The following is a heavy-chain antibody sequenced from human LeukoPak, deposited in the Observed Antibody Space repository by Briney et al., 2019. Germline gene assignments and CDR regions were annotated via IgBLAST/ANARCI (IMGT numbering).Heavy chain of an antibody. J-gene: IGHJ4*02. V-gene: IGHV3-15*01. CDR2: IKSKTDGGTT. Sequence: GESLRLSCAASGFTVSSNYMSWVRQAPGKGLEWVGRIKSKTDGGTTDYAAPVKGRFTISRDDSKNTLYLQMNSLKTEDTAVYYCTTDLVGATVGYWGQGTLVTVSS. D-gene: IGHD1-26*01. CDR1: GFTVSSNY. CDR3: TTDLVGATVGY.